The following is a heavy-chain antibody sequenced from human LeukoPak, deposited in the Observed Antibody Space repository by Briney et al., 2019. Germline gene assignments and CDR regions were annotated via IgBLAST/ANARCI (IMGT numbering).Heavy chain of an antibody. CDR1: GFTFSSYS. Sequence: PGGSLRLSCAASGFTFSSYSMNWVRQAPGKGLEWVSYISSASGSIYCADSVKGRFTISRDNSKNTLYLQMNSLRAEDTAVYYCAKDCSSTSCYPGGYWGQGTLVTVSS. J-gene: IGHJ4*02. D-gene: IGHD2-2*01. CDR3: AKDCSSTSCYPGGY. CDR2: ISSASGSI. V-gene: IGHV3-48*01.